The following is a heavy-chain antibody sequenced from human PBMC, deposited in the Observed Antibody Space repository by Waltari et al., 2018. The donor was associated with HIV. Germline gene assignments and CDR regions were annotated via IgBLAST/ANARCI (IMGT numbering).Heavy chain of an antibody. CDR2: IAVSSAYT. V-gene: IGHV3-11*05. CDR3: ARVARGLRQGTFDI. D-gene: IGHD4-17*01. CDR1: GFTFSDYY. J-gene: IGHJ3*02. Sequence: QAHLVESGGDLVKPGGSLRLSCVASGFTFSDYYMTWIRQAPGKRLEGVSYIAVSSAYTNYGDSVKGRFTMSRDDAKKSLFLQMNSLRPEDTAVYYCARVARGLRQGTFDIWGQGTMVTVSS.